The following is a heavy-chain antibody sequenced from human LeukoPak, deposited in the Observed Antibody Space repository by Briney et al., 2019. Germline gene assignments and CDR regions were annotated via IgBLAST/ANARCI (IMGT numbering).Heavy chain of an antibody. CDR1: GFTFSSYS. Sequence: GGSLRLSCAASGFTFSSYSMNWVRQAPGEGLEWVSSISSSTSYKYYADSVKGRFTISRDNARNSLYLQMNSLKTEDTAVYYCTTGLDGSVNYWGQGTLVTVSS. CDR3: TTGLDGSVNY. CDR2: ISSSTSYK. D-gene: IGHD5-24*01. V-gene: IGHV3-21*03. J-gene: IGHJ4*02.